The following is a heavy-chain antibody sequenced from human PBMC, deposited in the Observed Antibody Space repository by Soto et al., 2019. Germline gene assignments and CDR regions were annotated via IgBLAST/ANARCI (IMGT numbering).Heavy chain of an antibody. CDR3: ARHLTYCSAGSCYSDFPYYGMDV. V-gene: IGHV4-39*01. J-gene: IGHJ6*02. CDR2: IYYSRTT. D-gene: IGHD2-15*01. CDR1: GGSISSNNYH. Sequence: PSETLSLTCTVSGGSISSNNYHWGWIRQPPGKGLDWIGTIYYSRTTYYKPSLKSRVTISVDTSKNQFSLKLISVTAADTAVYYCARHLTYCSAGSCYSDFPYYGMDVWGQGTTVTVSS.